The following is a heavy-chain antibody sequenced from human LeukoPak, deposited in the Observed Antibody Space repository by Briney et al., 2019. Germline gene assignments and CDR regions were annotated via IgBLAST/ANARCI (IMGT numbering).Heavy chain of an antibody. J-gene: IGHJ4*02. CDR2: IRYHGSNE. CDR1: GFTFSSYG. CDR3: AKDIATHRRQQLAIDY. Sequence: PGRSLRLSCAASGFTFSSYGMHWVRQAPGKGLEWVAFIRYHGSNEYYADSVKGRFTISRDNSKNTLYLQMNSLRAEDTALYYCAKDIATHRRQQLAIDYWGQGTLVTVSS. D-gene: IGHD6-13*01. V-gene: IGHV3-30*02.